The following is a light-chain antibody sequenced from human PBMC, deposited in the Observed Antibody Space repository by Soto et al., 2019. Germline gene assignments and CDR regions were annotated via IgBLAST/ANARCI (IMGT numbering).Light chain of an antibody. CDR2: GAS. CDR1: QSVSSSY. V-gene: IGKV3-20*01. J-gene: IGKJ1*01. Sequence: EIVLTQSPGDLSLSPGERATLSCGASQSVSSSYLAWYQQKPGQAPRLLIYGASTRATGIPDRFSGSGSGTDFTLTISRLEPEDFAVYYCQQYGSSPRTFGQGTKV. CDR3: QQYGSSPRT.